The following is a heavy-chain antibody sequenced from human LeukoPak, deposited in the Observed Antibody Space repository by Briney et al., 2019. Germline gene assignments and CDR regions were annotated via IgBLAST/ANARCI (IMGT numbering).Heavy chain of an antibody. CDR3: ARGIVVKPSANWFDP. J-gene: IGHJ5*02. CDR1: GYIFTTYA. Sequence: ASVKVSCKPSGYIFTTYAIHWVRQAPGRGLEWMGLINVDDGNTRYSQRFQGRVTITRDTSANTAYMELSSLRFEDTAVYYCARGIVVKPSANWFDPWGQGTPVTVSS. CDR2: INVDDGNT. D-gene: IGHD2-2*01. V-gene: IGHV1-3*01.